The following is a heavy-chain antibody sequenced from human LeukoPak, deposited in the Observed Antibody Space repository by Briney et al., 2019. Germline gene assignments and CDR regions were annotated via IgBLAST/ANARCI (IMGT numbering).Heavy chain of an antibody. J-gene: IGHJ3*02. V-gene: IGHV1-69*06. CDR2: INPIFGTT. Sequence: SVKVSCKSPVCTFNVYAISWVRQAPGQGLEWMGRINPIFGTTNYAQKFQGRVTITAEKFTSTAYMELSSLRSEDTAVYYCARGSGNYYVDIWGQGTMVTVSS. D-gene: IGHD1-26*01. CDR3: ARGSGNYYVDI. CDR1: VCTFNVYA.